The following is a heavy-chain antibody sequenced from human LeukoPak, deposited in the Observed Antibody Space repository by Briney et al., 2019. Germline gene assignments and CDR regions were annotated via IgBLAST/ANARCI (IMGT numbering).Heavy chain of an antibody. Sequence: GGSLRLSCAAAGFTFNSYTMNWVRQAPGKGLEWVSSISSSSSYIYYADSVKGRFTISKDNAKNSLYLQMNSLRAEDTAVYYCARDPSGSSWEYYFDYWGQGTLVTVSS. V-gene: IGHV3-21*01. D-gene: IGHD6-13*01. CDR2: ISSSSSYI. CDR1: GFTFNSYT. J-gene: IGHJ4*02. CDR3: ARDPSGSSWEYYFDY.